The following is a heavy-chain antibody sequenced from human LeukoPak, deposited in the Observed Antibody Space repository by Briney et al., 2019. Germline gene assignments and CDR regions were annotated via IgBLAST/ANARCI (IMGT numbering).Heavy chain of an antibody. V-gene: IGHV1-46*01. CDR3: AREKVGVYYYDSSGFDY. Sequence: ASVKVSCKASGYTFTSYYMHWVRQAPGQGLEWMGIINPSGGSTSYAQKFQGRVTMTRDKSTSKVYMELSSLRSEDTAVYYCAREKVGVYYYDSSGFDYWGQGTLVTVSS. D-gene: IGHD3-22*01. CDR1: GYTFTSYY. J-gene: IGHJ4*02. CDR2: INPSGGST.